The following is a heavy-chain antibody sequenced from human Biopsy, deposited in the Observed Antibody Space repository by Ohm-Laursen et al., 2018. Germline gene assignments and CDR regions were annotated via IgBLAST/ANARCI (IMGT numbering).Heavy chain of an antibody. D-gene: IGHD2/OR15-2a*01. J-gene: IGHJ6*02. CDR2: IYYSGST. CDR3: ARATNSTGWPYYYFYGMDV. Sequence: GTLSLTCTVSGGSISSDYWSWIRQTPGKGLEGIGYIYYSGSTNYNPSLKSRVTISVDTSKNQFSLRLNSVTAADTAVYYCARATNSTGWPYYYFYGMDVWGQGTTVTVSS. V-gene: IGHV4-59*01. CDR1: GGSISSDY.